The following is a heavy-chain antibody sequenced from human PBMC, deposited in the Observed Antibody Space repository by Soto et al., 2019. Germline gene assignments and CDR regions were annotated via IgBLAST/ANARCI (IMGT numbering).Heavy chain of an antibody. Sequence: LKISCKGSGYIFAGYWITWVRQKPGKGLEWMGRIDPSDSQTYYSPSFRGHVTISVTKSITTVFLQWSSLRASDTAMYYCARQIYDSDTGPNFQYYFDSWGQGTPVTVSS. J-gene: IGHJ4*02. CDR2: IDPSDSQT. CDR3: ARQIYDSDTGPNFQYYFDS. V-gene: IGHV5-10-1*01. D-gene: IGHD3-22*01. CDR1: GYIFAGYW.